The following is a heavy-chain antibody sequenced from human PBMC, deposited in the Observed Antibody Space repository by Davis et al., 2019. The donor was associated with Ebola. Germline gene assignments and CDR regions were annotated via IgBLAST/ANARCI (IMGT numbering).Heavy chain of an antibody. CDR1: GFTFDDYT. Sequence: PGGSLRLSCAASGFTFDDYTMHWVRQAPGKGLEWVSLISWDGGSTYYADSVKGRFTISRDNSKNSLYLQMNSLRTEDTALYYCATGSGPGEPGANFDYWGQGTLVTVSS. CDR2: ISWDGGST. CDR3: ATGSGPGEPGANFDY. J-gene: IGHJ4*02. D-gene: IGHD1-14*01. V-gene: IGHV3-43*01.